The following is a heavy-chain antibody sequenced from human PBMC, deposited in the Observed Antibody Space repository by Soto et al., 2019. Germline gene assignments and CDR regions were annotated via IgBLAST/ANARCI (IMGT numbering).Heavy chain of an antibody. Sequence: SETLSLTCSVSGGCSSSGCYYWSWIRQPPGKARVWIGNIYYGGNTYYNPSLKSRLIISIDTSKNQFSLKVVSVTAADTAVYYPARGSSERSDYFVGSPIFDYSGQGSLVTLSS. V-gene: IGHV4-30-4*01. CDR3: ARGSSERSDYFVGSPIFDY. J-gene: IGHJ4*02. CDR1: GGCSSSGCYY. CDR2: IYYGGNT. D-gene: IGHD4-17*01.